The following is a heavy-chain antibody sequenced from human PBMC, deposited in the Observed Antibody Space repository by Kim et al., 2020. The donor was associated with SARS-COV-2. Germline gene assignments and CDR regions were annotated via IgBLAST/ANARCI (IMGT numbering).Heavy chain of an antibody. CDR3: ARLSGGYYSTFDY. D-gene: IGHD3-22*01. J-gene: IGHJ4*02. V-gene: IGHV5-51*01. Sequence: SPSFQGQVTIPAYKSISTAYLQWSSLKASDTAMYYCARLSGGYYSTFDYWGQGTLVTVSS.